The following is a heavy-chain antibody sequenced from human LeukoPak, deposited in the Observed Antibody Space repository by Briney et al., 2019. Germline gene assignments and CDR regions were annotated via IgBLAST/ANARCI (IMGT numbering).Heavy chain of an antibody. Sequence: PGGSLRLSCAASGFTFSSSAMSWVRQVPGKGLEWVSGISASGGSTSYADSVRGRFTISRDNSKNTLYLQMNSLRAEDTAVYYCAKRLAMTGTYHFDYWGQGTLVTVSS. CDR1: GFTFSSSA. J-gene: IGHJ4*02. D-gene: IGHD6-19*01. CDR2: ISASGGST. CDR3: AKRLAMTGTYHFDY. V-gene: IGHV3-23*01.